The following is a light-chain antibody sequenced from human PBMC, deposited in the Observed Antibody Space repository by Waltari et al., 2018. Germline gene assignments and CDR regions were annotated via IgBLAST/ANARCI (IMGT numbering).Light chain of an antibody. Sequence: DILMTQSPVSLSVTPGEPASISCTSSQSLQHRNGYNYLDWYLQKHGRSPQLLIYFASYRASGVPDRFSGSGSVTDFTLRISRVEAEDVGVYYCMQSLQNSVTFGQGTRLEIK. CDR2: FAS. J-gene: IGKJ5*01. CDR3: MQSLQNSVT. V-gene: IGKV2-28*01. CDR1: QSLQHRNGYNY.